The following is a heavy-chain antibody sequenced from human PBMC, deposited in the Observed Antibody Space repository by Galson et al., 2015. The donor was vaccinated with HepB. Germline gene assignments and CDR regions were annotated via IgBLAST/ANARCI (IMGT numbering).Heavy chain of an antibody. J-gene: IGHJ4*02. Sequence: SLRLSCAASGFPFSSFGMNWVRQAPGKGLEWMAVISYDGTNKDYSDSVRGRFTISRDNSKNTLYLQMHNLRPDDTAVYYCAKDQGIQYWLGSDYWGQGTLVTVSS. CDR2: ISYDGTNK. V-gene: IGHV3-30*18. D-gene: IGHD2-8*02. CDR1: GFPFSSFG. CDR3: AKDQGIQYWLGSDY.